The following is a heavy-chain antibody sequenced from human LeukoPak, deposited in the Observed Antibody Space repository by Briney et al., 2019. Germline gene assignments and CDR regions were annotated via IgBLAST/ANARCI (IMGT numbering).Heavy chain of an antibody. J-gene: IGHJ6*02. CDR1: GFTFSSYI. CDR3: ARLITSWGMDV. V-gene: IGHV3-21*01. CDR2: ISSSSSYI. D-gene: IGHD3-10*01. Sequence: GGSLRLSCAASGFTFSSYIMNWVRQAPGKGLEWVSSISSSSSYIYYADSVKGRFTISRDNAKNSLYLQMDSLRAEDTAVYYCARLITSWGMDVWGQGTTVTVSS.